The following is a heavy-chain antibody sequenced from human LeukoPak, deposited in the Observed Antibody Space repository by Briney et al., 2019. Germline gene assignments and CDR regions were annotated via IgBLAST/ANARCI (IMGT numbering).Heavy chain of an antibody. Sequence: GGSLRLSCAASGFTFSSCAMSWVRQAPGKGLEWVSAISGSGGSTYYADSVKGRFTISRDNSKNTLYLQMNSLRAEDTAVYYCAKDRRITMVRGAFDYWGQGTLVTVSS. CDR1: GFTFSSCA. J-gene: IGHJ4*02. CDR3: AKDRRITMVRGAFDY. CDR2: ISGSGGST. D-gene: IGHD3-10*01. V-gene: IGHV3-23*01.